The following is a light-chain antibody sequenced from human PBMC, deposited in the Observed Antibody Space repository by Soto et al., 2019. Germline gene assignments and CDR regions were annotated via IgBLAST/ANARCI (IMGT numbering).Light chain of an antibody. Sequence: EIVLTQSPATLSLSPGDRATLSCRASQSVSRYLGWYQQKPGQPPRLLIFDASNRATGIPARFSGSGSGTGFTLTSGGLENEDFAVYNCQQPRDWPCTLGQGNTVAIK. CDR2: DAS. V-gene: IGKV3-11*01. CDR3: QQPRDWPCT. J-gene: IGKJ1*01. CDR1: QSVSRY.